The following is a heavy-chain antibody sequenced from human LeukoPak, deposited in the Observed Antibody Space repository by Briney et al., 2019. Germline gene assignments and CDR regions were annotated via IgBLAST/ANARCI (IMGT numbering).Heavy chain of an antibody. CDR2: ISYSGST. V-gene: IGHV4-59*01. J-gene: IGHJ5*02. CDR1: GDSINNYY. Sequence: SETLSLTCTVSGDSINNYYWNWIRQSPGKGLEWIGYISYSGSTKYNPSLKSRVTISGDTPNNQFSLRLNFVTVVDTAMYYCARLPSYSSSQNWIDPWGQGTLVTVSS. CDR3: ARLPSYSSSQNWIDP. D-gene: IGHD2-2*01.